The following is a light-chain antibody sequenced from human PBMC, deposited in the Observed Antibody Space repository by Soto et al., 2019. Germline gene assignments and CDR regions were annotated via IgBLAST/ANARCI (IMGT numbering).Light chain of an antibody. Sequence: QAVGTQVPSFSVSPGGTVTLTCGLSSGSVSTSYYPSWYQQTPGQAPRTLIYSTNTRSSGVPDRFSGSILGNKAALTITGAQADDESDYYCVLYMGSGISNWVFGGGTKVTVL. CDR3: VLYMGSGISNWV. V-gene: IGLV8-61*01. CDR1: SGSVSTSYY. J-gene: IGLJ3*02. CDR2: STN.